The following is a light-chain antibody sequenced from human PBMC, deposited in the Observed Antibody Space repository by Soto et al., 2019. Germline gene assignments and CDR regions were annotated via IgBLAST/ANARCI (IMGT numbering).Light chain of an antibody. Sequence: EIVLTPSPGTLSLSPGERATLSCRASQSVSSSYLAWYQQKPGQGPRLLIYGASSRATGIPDRFSGSGSGTDFTLIISRLEPEDFAMYYCQQYGSSPRTFGQGTKVDIK. CDR1: QSVSSSY. J-gene: IGKJ1*01. V-gene: IGKV3-20*01. CDR2: GAS. CDR3: QQYGSSPRT.